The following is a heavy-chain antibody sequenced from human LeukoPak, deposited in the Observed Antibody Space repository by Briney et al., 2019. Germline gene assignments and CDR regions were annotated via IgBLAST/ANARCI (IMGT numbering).Heavy chain of an antibody. CDR2: IIPIFGTA. V-gene: IGHV1-69*05. CDR3: ASASSGLYNWFDP. J-gene: IGHJ5*02. D-gene: IGHD3-22*01. CDR1: GGTFSSYA. Sequence: SAKVSCKASGGTFSSYAISWVRQAPGQGLEWMGGIIPIFGTANYAQKFQGRVTITTDESTSTAYMELSSLRSEDTAVYYCASASSGLYNWFDPWGQGTLVTVSS.